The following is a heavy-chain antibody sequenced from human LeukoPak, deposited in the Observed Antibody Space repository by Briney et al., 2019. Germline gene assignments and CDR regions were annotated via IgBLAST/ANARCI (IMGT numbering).Heavy chain of an antibody. V-gene: IGHV1-2*06. D-gene: IGHD5-12*01. Sequence: ASVKVSCKASGYTFTGYYMHWVRQAPGQGLEWMGRINPNSGGTNYAQKFQGRVTMTRDTPISTAYMELSRLRSDDTAVYYCARDLQWGAIVATPRHNWFDPWGQGTLVTVSS. CDR3: ARDLQWGAIVATPRHNWFDP. CDR1: GYTFTGYY. CDR2: INPNSGGT. J-gene: IGHJ5*02.